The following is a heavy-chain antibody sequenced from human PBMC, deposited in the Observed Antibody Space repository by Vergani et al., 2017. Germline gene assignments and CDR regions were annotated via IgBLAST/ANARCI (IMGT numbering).Heavy chain of an antibody. CDR3: ARELSYYYGSGSDDYNPYYYGMDV. CDR1: GGSINTGAYY. CDR2: VYTSGMT. V-gene: IGHV4-61*02. J-gene: IGHJ6*02. Sequence: QVQLQESGPRLVRPSQTLSLTCTVSGGSINTGAYYWSWIRQPAGKGLEWIGRVYTSGMTNYNPSLKSRVTILVDRSKSQLSLKLTSVTAGDTAVYFCARELSYYYGSGSDDYNPYYYGMDVWGQGTTVTVSS. D-gene: IGHD3-10*01.